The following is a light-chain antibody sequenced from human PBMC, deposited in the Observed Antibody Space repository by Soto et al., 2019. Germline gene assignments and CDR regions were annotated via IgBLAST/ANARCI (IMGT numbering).Light chain of an antibody. V-gene: IGKV3-15*01. J-gene: IGKJ1*01. CDR2: GAS. Sequence: EIVLTQSPAILSVSPGERATLSCTASQSVGINVAWYLQKPGQAPRLLIYGASTRATGSPDRFSASGSATEFTLTISSLLSEDFAVYYCQQYNDWPRTFGQGTKVDI. CDR3: QQYNDWPRT. CDR1: QSVGIN.